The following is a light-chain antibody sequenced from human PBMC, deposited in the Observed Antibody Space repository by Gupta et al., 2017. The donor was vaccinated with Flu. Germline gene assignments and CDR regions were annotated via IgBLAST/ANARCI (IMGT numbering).Light chain of an antibody. CDR1: QSVGSTY. CDR3: QQYGSSPT. V-gene: IGKV3-20*01. CDR2: GAS. J-gene: IGKJ2*01. Sequence: EIVLTQSPGTLSLSPGERATLSCRASQSVGSTYLAWYQQKPGQAPRLLIYGASSMATAFPDRFRGSGSGTDFTLTINRLEPEDFAVYYCQQYGSSPTFGQRTKLEIK.